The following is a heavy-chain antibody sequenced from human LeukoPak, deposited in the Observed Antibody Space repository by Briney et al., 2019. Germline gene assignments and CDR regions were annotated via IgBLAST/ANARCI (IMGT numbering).Heavy chain of an antibody. J-gene: IGHJ1*01. CDR2: ISSSSSYI. CDR3: ARGLLAYCGGDCYSHAYFQH. D-gene: IGHD2-21*02. V-gene: IGHV3-21*01. CDR1: GFTFSSYS. Sequence: GGSLRLSCAASGFTFSSYSMNWVRQAPGKGLEWVSSISSSSSYIYCADSVKGRFTISRDNAKNSLYLQMNSLRAEDTAVYYCARGLLAYCGGDCYSHAYFQHWGQGTLVTVSS.